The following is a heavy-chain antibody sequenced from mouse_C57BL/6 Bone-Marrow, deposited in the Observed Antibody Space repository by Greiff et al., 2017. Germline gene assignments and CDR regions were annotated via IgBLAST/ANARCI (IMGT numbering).Heavy chain of an antibody. Sequence: EVKLVESGAELVRPGASVKLSCTASGFNIKDDYMHWVKQRPEQGLEWIGWIDPENGDTEYASKFQGKATITADTSSNTAYLQLSSLTSEDTAVXYCTPLLYSYWGQGTTLTVSS. J-gene: IGHJ2*01. D-gene: IGHD1-1*01. CDR2: IDPENGDT. V-gene: IGHV14-4*01. CDR1: GFNIKDDY. CDR3: TPLLYSY.